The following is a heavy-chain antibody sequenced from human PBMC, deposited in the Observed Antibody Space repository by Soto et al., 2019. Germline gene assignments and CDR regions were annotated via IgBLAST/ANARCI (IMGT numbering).Heavy chain of an antibody. CDR1: GFTFSSYG. D-gene: IGHD4-17*01. Sequence: QVQLVESGGGVVQPGRSLRLSCAASGFTFSSYGMHWVRQAPGKGLEWVAVIWYDGSNKYYADSVKGRFTISRDNSKNTLYLQMNSQRPEDTAVYYCARDFRRATVGIRSGTESMTTVTTCYYYYGMDVWGQGTTVTVSS. CDR2: IWYDGSNK. CDR3: ARDFRRATVGIRSGTESMTTVTTCYYYYGMDV. V-gene: IGHV3-33*01. J-gene: IGHJ6*02.